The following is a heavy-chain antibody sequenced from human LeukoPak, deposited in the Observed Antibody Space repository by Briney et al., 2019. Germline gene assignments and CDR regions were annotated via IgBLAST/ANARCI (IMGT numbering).Heavy chain of an antibody. D-gene: IGHD3-3*01. Sequence: SETLSLTCTVSGGSISSGGYYWSWIRQHPGKGLEWIGYIYYSGSTYYNLSLKSRVTISVDTSKNQFSLKLSSVTAADTAVYYCARVTYYDFWSGRVGAYYYYYMDVWGKGTTVTVSS. CDR2: IYYSGST. J-gene: IGHJ6*03. CDR3: ARVTYYDFWSGRVGAYYYYYMDV. V-gene: IGHV4-31*03. CDR1: GGSISSGGYY.